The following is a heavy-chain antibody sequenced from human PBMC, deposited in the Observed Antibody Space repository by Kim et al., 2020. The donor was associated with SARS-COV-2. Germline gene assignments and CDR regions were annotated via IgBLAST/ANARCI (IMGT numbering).Heavy chain of an antibody. J-gene: IGHJ4*02. CDR3: AKEGDYYGSGIPTGYFDY. V-gene: IGHV3-23*01. Sequence: KGRFTISRDNSKNTLYLQMNSLRAEDTAVYYCAKEGDYYGSGIPTGYFDYWGQGTLVTVSS. D-gene: IGHD3-10*01.